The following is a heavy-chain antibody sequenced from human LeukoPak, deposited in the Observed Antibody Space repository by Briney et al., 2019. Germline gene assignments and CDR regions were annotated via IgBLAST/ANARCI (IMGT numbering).Heavy chain of an antibody. D-gene: IGHD6-13*01. CDR3: AKDRQQLVIHNAFDI. CDR1: GFTFSYYG. V-gene: IGHV3-30*18. Sequence: GGSLRLSCAAPGFTFSYYGVHWVRQAPGKGLEWVAVISYDGSHKYYTDSVKGRFTISRDNSKNTMYLQMNSLRAEDTAVYYCAKDRQQLVIHNAFDIWGQGTMVTVSS. J-gene: IGHJ3*02. CDR2: ISYDGSHK.